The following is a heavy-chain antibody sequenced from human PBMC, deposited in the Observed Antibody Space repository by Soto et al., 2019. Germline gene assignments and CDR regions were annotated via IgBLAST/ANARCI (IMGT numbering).Heavy chain of an antibody. CDR1: GGSISSYY. D-gene: IGHD2-15*01. CDR3: ARMKGYCSGGSCYPYYYYYMDV. Sequence: SETLSLTCTVSGGSISSYYWSWIRQPPGKGLEWIGYIYYSGSTNYNPSLKSRVTISVDTSKNQFSLKLSSVTAADTAVYYCARMKGYCSGGSCYPYYYYYMDVWGKGTTVTVSS. CDR2: IYYSGST. V-gene: IGHV4-59*01. J-gene: IGHJ6*03.